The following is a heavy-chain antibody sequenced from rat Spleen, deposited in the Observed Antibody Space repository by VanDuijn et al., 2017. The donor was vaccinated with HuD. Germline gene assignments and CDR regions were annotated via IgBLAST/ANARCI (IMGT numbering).Heavy chain of an antibody. CDR3: ARDKGSLYVMDA. D-gene: IGHD5-1*01. CDR2: IWNTGGT. CDR1: GFSLTSYN. Sequence: QVQLKESGPGLVQPSQTLSLTCTVAGFSLTSYNVHWVRQPPGKGLEWMGGIWNTGGTRYNSGLKSRLSISKDTSKSQVFLKMNSLQTEDTATYYCARDKGSLYVMDAWGQGTSVTVSS. V-gene: IGHV2-41*01. J-gene: IGHJ4*01.